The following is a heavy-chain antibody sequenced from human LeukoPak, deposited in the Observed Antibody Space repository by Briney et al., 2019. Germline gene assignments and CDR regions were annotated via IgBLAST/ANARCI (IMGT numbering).Heavy chain of an antibody. V-gene: IGHV3-30*03. J-gene: IGHJ3*02. CDR3: ARVCGGDCDDAFDI. CDR1: GFTFSSYG. Sequence: PGRSLRLSCAASGFTFSSYGMHWVRQAPGKGLEWVASISYDGSKEYYGDSVKGRLTISRDNSKNTVHLQMNSLRAEDTAVYYCARVCGGDCDDAFDIWGQGTMVTVSS. D-gene: IGHD2-21*02. CDR2: ISYDGSKE.